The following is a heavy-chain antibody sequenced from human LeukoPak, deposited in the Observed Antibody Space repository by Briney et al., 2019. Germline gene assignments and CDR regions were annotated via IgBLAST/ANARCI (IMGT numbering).Heavy chain of an antibody. V-gene: IGHV4-39*01. CDR3: ARNYGSGSYYRTPPRA. CDR2: IYYSGST. J-gene: IGHJ5*02. D-gene: IGHD3-10*01. CDR1: GGSISSSSYY. Sequence: SETLSLTCTVSGGSISSSSYYWGWIRQPPGKGLEWIGSIYYSGSTNYNPSLKSRVTISVDTSKNQFSLKLSSVTAADTAVYYCARNYGSGSYYRTPPRAWGQGTLVTVSS.